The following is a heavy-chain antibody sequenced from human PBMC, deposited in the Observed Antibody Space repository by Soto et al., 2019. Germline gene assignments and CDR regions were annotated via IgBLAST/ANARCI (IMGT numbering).Heavy chain of an antibody. CDR2: ISAYNGNT. CDR1: GYTFTSYG. Sequence: ASVKVSCKASGYTFTSYGISWVRQAPGQGLEWMGWISAYNGNTNYAQKLQGRVTMTTDTSTSTAYMELRSLRSDDTAVYYCARDRAAGRTSGHYYYYYGMDVWGQGTTVTVSS. J-gene: IGHJ6*02. CDR3: ARDRAAGRTSGHYYYYYGMDV. D-gene: IGHD6-13*01. V-gene: IGHV1-18*04.